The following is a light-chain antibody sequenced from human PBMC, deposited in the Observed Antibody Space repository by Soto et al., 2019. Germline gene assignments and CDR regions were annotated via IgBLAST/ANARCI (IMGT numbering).Light chain of an antibody. CDR3: QQYGSSPRT. CDR1: HSVSSSY. V-gene: IGKV3-20*01. Sequence: EIVLTQSPGTLSLSPGERATLSCRASHSVSSSYLAWYQQKPGQAPRLLIYDASSRATAIPDRFSGRGSGTDFTLTITRLEPEDFAVYYCQQYGSSPRTFGQGTKVEIK. J-gene: IGKJ1*01. CDR2: DAS.